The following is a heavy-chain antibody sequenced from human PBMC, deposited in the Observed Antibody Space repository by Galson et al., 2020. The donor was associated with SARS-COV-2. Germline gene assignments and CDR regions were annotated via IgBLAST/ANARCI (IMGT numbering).Heavy chain of an antibody. CDR1: GFTFDDYA. CDR2: ISWNSGSI. D-gene: IGHD1-26*01. J-gene: IGHJ4*02. V-gene: IGHV3-9*01. CDR3: ASSGSYYLDY. Sequence: GGSLRLSCAASGFTFDDYAMHWVRQAPGKGLEWVSGISWNSGSIGYADSVKGRFTISRDNAKNSLYLQMNSLRAEDTALYYCASSGSYYLDYWGQGTLVTVSS.